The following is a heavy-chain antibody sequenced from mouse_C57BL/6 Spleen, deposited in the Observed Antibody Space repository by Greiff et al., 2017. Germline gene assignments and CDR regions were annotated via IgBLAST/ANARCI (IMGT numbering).Heavy chain of an antibody. CDR2: IDPSDSYT. J-gene: IGHJ1*03. CDR3: ARWALHYYGSSYGYFDV. Sequence: QVQLKQPGAELVRPGTSVKLSCKASGYTFTSYWMHWVKQRPGQGLEWIGVIDPSDSYTNYNQKFKGKATLTVDTSSSTAYMQLSSLTSEDSAVYYCARWALHYYGSSYGYFDVWGTGTTVTVSA. CDR1: GYTFTSYW. V-gene: IGHV1-59*01. D-gene: IGHD1-1*01.